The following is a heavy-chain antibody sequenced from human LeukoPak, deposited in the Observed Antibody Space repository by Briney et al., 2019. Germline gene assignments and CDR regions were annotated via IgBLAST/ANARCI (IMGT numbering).Heavy chain of an antibody. V-gene: IGHV3-11*01. Sequence: GGSLRLSCAASGFTFSDHYMSWIRQAPGKGLDWVSYISSSGSSIYYADSVKGRFSISRDNAKNSLYLQMSGLRAEDTAVYYCARARWGYYYGSGSYHFDYWGQGTLVTVSS. D-gene: IGHD3-10*01. CDR3: ARARWGYYYGSGSYHFDY. J-gene: IGHJ4*02. CDR1: GFTFSDHY. CDR2: ISSSGSSI.